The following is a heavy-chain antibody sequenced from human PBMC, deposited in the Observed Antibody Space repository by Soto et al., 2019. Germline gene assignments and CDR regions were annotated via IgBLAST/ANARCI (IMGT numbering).Heavy chain of an antibody. Sequence: EVQLLESGGGLAQPGGSLRLSCAASGFPFGTYAMSWVRQAPGAGLEWVSGISSTSSATYYAHSVQGRFTISRDTSKNTLYLHMPTLSADDTALYFCVTVETPSWFDPWGRGTLVAVSS. V-gene: IGHV3-23*01. D-gene: IGHD2-15*01. CDR2: ISSTSSAT. J-gene: IGHJ5*02. CDR1: GFPFGTYA. CDR3: VTVETPSWFDP.